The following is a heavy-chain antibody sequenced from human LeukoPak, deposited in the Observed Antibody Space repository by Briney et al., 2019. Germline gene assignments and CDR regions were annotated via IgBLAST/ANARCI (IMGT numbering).Heavy chain of an antibody. CDR1: GFTFRSYA. D-gene: IGHD3-22*01. CDR3: ASSDHDSSGYNFDY. V-gene: IGHV3-30*03. CDR2: ISDDGSKK. J-gene: IGHJ4*02. Sequence: GSLRLSCAASGFTFRSYAMHWVRQAPGKGLEWVAIISDDGSKKDYADSVKGRFTISRDNSKNTLYLQMNSLRAEDTAVYYCASSDHDSSGYNFDYWGQGTLVTVSS.